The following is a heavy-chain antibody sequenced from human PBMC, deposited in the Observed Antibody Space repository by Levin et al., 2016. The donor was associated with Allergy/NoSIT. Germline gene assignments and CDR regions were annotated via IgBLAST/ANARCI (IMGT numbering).Heavy chain of an antibody. CDR2: ISAYNGDT. V-gene: IGHV1-18*01. J-gene: IGHJ6*02. Sequence: WVRQAPGQGLEWMGWISAYNGDTNYAQKLQGRVTMTTDTPTTTAYMELRSLRSDDTAVYYCARNGAWRQLWLRREPPPTVGLDVWGQGTTVTVSS. CDR3: ARNGAWRQLWLRREPPPTVGLDV. D-gene: IGHD5-18*01.